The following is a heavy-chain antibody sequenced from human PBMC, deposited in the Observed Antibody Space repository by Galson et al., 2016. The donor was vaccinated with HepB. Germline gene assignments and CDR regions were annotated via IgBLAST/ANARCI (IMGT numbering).Heavy chain of an antibody. D-gene: IGHD6-13*01. CDR2: ISYDATNK. CDR3: ARDSIAAAGRGYYYYGMYG. J-gene: IGHJ6*02. CDR1: GFTFRVYP. Sequence: SLRLSCAASGFTFRVYPMHWVRQAPGKGLEWVAVISYDATNKLYADSVKGRFTISRDNSNNTLYLQMNSLRVEDTAGYFCARDSIAAAGRGYYYYGMYGWGQGTTVTVSS. V-gene: IGHV3-30*04.